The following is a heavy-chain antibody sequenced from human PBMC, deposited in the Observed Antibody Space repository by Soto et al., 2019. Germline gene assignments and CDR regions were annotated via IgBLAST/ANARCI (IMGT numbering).Heavy chain of an antibody. J-gene: IGHJ4*02. CDR2: FIPIFGTA. D-gene: IGHD6-6*01. Sequence: SVKVSCKASGGTFSSYAISWVRQAPGQGLEWMGGFIPIFGTANYAQKFQGRVTLTADESTSTAYMELSSLRSEDTAVYYCARVDEQLTTDYWGQGTLLTVSS. V-gene: IGHV1-69*13. CDR3: ARVDEQLTTDY. CDR1: GGTFSSYA.